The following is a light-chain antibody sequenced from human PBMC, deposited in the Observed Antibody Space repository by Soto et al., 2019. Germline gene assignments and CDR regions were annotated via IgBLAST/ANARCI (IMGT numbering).Light chain of an antibody. Sequence: EIVLTQSPATLSLSPGDRATLSCRASQSIGTYLAWYQQKPGQAPSLLIYDASNRATGIPARFSGSGSGTDFTLNISSLEPEDFAVYFCQHRSNSPPTWTFGQGTKVEI. J-gene: IGKJ1*01. CDR1: QSIGTY. CDR3: QHRSNSPPTWT. CDR2: DAS. V-gene: IGKV3-11*01.